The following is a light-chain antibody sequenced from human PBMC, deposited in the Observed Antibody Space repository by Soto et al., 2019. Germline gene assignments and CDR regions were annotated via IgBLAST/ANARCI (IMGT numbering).Light chain of an antibody. CDR1: SSNIGAGYD. Sequence: QSVLTQPPSVSGAPGQRVTISCTGSSSNIGAGYDVHWYQQLPGTAPKLLIYGNSNRPSGVPDRFPGSKSGTSASLAITGRQAEDEADYYCQSYDSSLSGWVFGGGTKLTVL. V-gene: IGLV1-40*01. CDR2: GNS. CDR3: QSYDSSLSGWV. J-gene: IGLJ3*02.